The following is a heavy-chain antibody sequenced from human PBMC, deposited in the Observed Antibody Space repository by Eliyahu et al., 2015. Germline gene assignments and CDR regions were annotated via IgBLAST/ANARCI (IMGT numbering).Heavy chain of an antibody. D-gene: IGHD1-1*01. CDR3: ATLRGVQVRDDQIDY. V-gene: IGHV3-23*01. J-gene: IGHJ4*02. Sequence: TISRDNSKNTLYLQMNSLRAEDTAVYYCATLRGVQVRDDQIDYWGQGTLVTVSS.